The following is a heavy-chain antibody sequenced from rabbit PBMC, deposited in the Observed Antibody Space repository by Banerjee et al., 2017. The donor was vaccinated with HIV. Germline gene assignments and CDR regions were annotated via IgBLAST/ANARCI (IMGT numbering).Heavy chain of an antibody. D-gene: IGHD4-1*01. Sequence: QEQLEESGGDLVKPEGSLTLTCTASGFYLSSRYWICWVRQAPGKGLEWIACIATGSGNTVYASWAKGRFTVSKTSSTTVTLQMTSLTAADTATYFCARDLAGAIGWNFNLWGQGTLVTVS. J-gene: IGHJ4*01. CDR1: GFYLSSRYW. CDR2: IATGSGNT. CDR3: ARDLAGAIGWNFNL. V-gene: IGHV1S45*01.